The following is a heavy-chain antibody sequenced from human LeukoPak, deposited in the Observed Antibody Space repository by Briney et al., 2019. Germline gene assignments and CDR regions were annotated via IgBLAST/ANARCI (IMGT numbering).Heavy chain of an antibody. Sequence: GSLRLSCAASGFTFSSYWMHWVRQAPGKGLVWVSRINSDGSSTSYADSVKGRFTISRDNAKNTLYLQMNGLRAEDTAVYYCARDKYYDILTGYYYGMDVWGKGTTVTVSS. CDR1: GFTFSSYW. D-gene: IGHD3-9*01. V-gene: IGHV3-74*01. J-gene: IGHJ6*04. CDR2: INSDGSST. CDR3: ARDKYYDILTGYYYGMDV.